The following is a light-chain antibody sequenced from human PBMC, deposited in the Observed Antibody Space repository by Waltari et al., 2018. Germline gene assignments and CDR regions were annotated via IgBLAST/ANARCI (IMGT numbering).Light chain of an antibody. CDR2: EIS. CDR1: QSLLYTDGKTY. Sequence: QTPVSLSVTPGQSASISCKSSQSLLYTDGKTYFYWYLQKAGQPPQLLIYEISKRFSGVPDRFSGSGSGTDFTLKISRVEAEDVGVYYCMQTKQFPWTLGQGTKVEVK. CDR3: MQTKQFPWT. J-gene: IGKJ1*01. V-gene: IGKV2D-29*01.